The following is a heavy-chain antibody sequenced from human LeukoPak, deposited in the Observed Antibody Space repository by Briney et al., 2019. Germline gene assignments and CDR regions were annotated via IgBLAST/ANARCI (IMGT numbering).Heavy chain of an antibody. J-gene: IGHJ6*02. CDR3: ARDSGHYYGMDV. V-gene: IGHV3-74*01. Sequence: PGGSLRLSCAASGFTFSSCWMHWVRQAPGKGLVWVSRINSDGSSTSYADSVKGRFTISRDNAKNTLYLQMNSLRAEDTAVYYCARDSGHYYGMDVWGQGTTVTVSS. CDR2: INSDGSST. CDR1: GFTFSSCW.